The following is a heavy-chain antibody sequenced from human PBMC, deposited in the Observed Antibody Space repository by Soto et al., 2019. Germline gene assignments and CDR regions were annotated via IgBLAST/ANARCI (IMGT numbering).Heavy chain of an antibody. Sequence: PGGSLRLSCAGSSFNFTSYSLNWVRQAPGEGLEWVSSISATSTYIFYADSVKGRFTISRDNAQNSVSLQMNSLRAEDTALYYCARVHSATGSMNFDHWGQGTLVTVSS. CDR2: ISATSTYI. V-gene: IGHV3-21*01. CDR1: SFNFTSYS. CDR3: ARVHSATGSMNFDH. J-gene: IGHJ4*01. D-gene: IGHD3-9*01.